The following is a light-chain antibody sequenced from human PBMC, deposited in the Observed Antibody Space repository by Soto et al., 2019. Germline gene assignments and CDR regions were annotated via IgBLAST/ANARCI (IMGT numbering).Light chain of an antibody. J-gene: IGLJ3*02. CDR1: SSDVGGYNY. CDR3: SSSAGSNNLGV. Sequence: QSVLTQPPSASGSPGQSVTISCTGTSSDVGGYNYVSWYQHHPGKAPKLMIYEVSKRPSGVPDRFSGSNSGNTASLTVSGLQAEDEADYYCSSSAGSNNLGVFGGGTKLTVL. V-gene: IGLV2-8*01. CDR2: EVS.